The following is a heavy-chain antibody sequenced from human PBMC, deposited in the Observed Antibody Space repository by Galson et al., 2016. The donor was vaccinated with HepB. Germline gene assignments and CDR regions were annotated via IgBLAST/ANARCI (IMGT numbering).Heavy chain of an antibody. CDR1: RFTFSTSI. Sequence: SLRLSCAASRFTFSTSILHWVRQAPGKGLDWVAAMSYDGFSKYYSDSVKGRFTVSRDNSDSKMYLQLDSLSADDTAVYYCAREGHTSGRCVDFDVWGQGTMVTVSS. D-gene: IGHD6-19*01. V-gene: IGHV3-30-3*01. J-gene: IGHJ3*01. CDR3: AREGHTSGRCVDFDV. CDR2: MSYDGFSK.